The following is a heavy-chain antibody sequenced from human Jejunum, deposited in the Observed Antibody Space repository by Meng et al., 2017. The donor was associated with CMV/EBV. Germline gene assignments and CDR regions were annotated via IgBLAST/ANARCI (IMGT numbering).Heavy chain of an antibody. CDR1: TFSSYS. V-gene: IGHV3-30*04. J-gene: IGHJ6*02. CDR3: TKDQWGSSSSLTGMDV. CDR2: VSFDGRNQ. Sequence: TFSSYSMHWVRQAPGKGLEWVAHVSFDGRNQYYADSMKGRFTVSRDNSKNTLDLQMKSLRTEDTAVYYCTKDQWGSSSSLTGMDVWGQGTTVTVSS. D-gene: IGHD6-6*01.